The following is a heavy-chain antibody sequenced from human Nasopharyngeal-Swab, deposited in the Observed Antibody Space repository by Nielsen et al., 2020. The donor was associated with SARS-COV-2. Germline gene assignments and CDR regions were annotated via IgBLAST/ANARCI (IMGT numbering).Heavy chain of an antibody. CDR1: GFTFSSYA. Sequence: LKISCAASGFTFSSYAMSWVRQAPGKGLEWVSAISGSGGSTYYADSVKGRFTISRDNSKNTLYLQMNSLRAEDTAVYFCARTTVTTDPGDYWGQGTLVTVSS. V-gene: IGHV3-23*01. CDR2: ISGSGGST. CDR3: ARTTVTTDPGDY. D-gene: IGHD4-17*01. J-gene: IGHJ4*02.